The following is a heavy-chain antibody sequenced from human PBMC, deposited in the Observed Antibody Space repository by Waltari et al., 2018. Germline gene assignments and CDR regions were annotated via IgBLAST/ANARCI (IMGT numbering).Heavy chain of an antibody. D-gene: IGHD3-3*01. J-gene: IGHJ6*02. CDR2: IYHSGTT. Sequence: QVQLQESGPGLVKPSETLSLTCAVPNFYNRAGSYRGWIRQSPGKGLEWIGSIYHSGTTHYNPSLESRVTISVDRSRNQFSLKVTSVSAADTAVYFCARDQRFLESLYPYYYALDAWGRGITVTVSS. CDR3: ARDQRFLESLYPYYYALDA. CDR1: NFYNRAGSY. V-gene: IGHV4-38-2*02.